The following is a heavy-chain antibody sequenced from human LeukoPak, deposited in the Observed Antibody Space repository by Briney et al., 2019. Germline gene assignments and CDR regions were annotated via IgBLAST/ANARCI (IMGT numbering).Heavy chain of an antibody. D-gene: IGHD2-15*01. CDR3: AKDRGGSSQLGDAFDV. J-gene: IGHJ3*01. V-gene: IGHV3-48*03. CDR1: GFTFSSYE. CDR2: ISSSGSTI. Sequence: GGSLRLSCAASGFTFSSYEMNWVRQAPGKGLEWVSYISSSGSTIYYADSVKGRFTISRDNAKNSLYLQMNSLRAGDTALYYCAKDRGGSSQLGDAFDVWGQGTMVSVSS.